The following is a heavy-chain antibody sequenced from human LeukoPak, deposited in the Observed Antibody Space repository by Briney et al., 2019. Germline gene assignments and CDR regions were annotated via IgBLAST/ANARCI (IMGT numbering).Heavy chain of an antibody. D-gene: IGHD2-2*02. Sequence: PSQTLSLTCTVSGGSISSGSYYWSWIRQPAGKGLEWIGRIYTSGSTNYNPSLKSRVTISVDTSKNQFSLKLSSVTAAGTAVYYCARAELYRQIYYYYGMDVWGQGTTVTVSS. CDR2: IYTSGST. CDR3: ARAELYRQIYYYYGMDV. J-gene: IGHJ6*02. CDR1: GGSISSGSYY. V-gene: IGHV4-61*02.